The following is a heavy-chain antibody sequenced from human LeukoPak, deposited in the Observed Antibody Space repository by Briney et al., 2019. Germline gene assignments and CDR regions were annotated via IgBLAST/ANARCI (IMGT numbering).Heavy chain of an antibody. Sequence: GGSLRLSCAASGFTVSSNYMSWVRQAPGKGLEWVSVIYSGGSTYHADSVKGRFTISRDNSKNTLYLQMNSLRAEDTAVYYCARGTKSGSRRTYYFDYWGQGTLVTVSS. CDR2: IYSGGST. CDR3: ARGTKSGSRRTYYFDY. V-gene: IGHV3-66*02. CDR1: GFTVSSNY. J-gene: IGHJ4*02. D-gene: IGHD2-15*01.